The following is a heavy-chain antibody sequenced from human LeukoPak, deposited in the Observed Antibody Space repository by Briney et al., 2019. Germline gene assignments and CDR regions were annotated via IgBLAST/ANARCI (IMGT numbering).Heavy chain of an antibody. CDR1: GGSISSYY. D-gene: IGHD1-26*01. CDR3: ARGGKWELYYYYYGMDV. V-gene: IGHV4-59*01. J-gene: IGHJ6*02. Sequence: PSETLSLTCTVSGGSISSYYWSWIRQPPGKGLEWIGYIYYSGSTNYNPSLKSRVTISVDTSKNQSSLKLSSVTAADTAVYYCARGGKWELYYYYYGMDVWGQGTTVTVSS. CDR2: IYYSGST.